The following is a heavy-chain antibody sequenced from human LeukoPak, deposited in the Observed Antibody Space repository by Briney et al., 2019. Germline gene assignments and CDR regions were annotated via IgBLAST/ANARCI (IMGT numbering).Heavy chain of an antibody. CDR3: AESPYGAGDIFDF. V-gene: IGHV3-23*01. CDR1: GFTFSSYW. Sequence: PGGSLRLSCAASGFTFSSYWMSWVRQAPGRGLEWVSSISDSGGSTYYTDSVKGRFTISRDNSKNTLYLQMNSLRAEDTAVYYCAESPYGAGDIFDFWGQGTLVTVSS. J-gene: IGHJ4*02. CDR2: ISDSGGST. D-gene: IGHD2-15*01.